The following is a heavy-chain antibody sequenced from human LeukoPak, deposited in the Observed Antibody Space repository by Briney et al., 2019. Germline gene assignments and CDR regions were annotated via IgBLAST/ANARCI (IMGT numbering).Heavy chain of an antibody. Sequence: GGSLRLSCAASGFTLSSYSMNWVRQAPGKGLEWVSYISSSSSTIYYADSVKGRFTISRDNAKNSLYLQMNSLRAEDTAVYYCAELGITMIGGVWGKGTTVTISS. J-gene: IGHJ6*04. CDR3: AELGITMIGGV. CDR2: ISSSSSTI. CDR1: GFTLSSYS. D-gene: IGHD3-10*02. V-gene: IGHV3-48*04.